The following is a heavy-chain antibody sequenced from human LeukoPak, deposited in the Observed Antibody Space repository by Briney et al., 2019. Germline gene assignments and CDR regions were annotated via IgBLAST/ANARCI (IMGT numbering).Heavy chain of an antibody. CDR3: ARGLYTTRHLNHFDY. Sequence: PGGSLRLSSAASGFTVSTKYMSWVRQAPGEGLEWVSTIYTSGDTYYAASVKGRFTISRDDSKNTLYLQVNSLRAEDTAVYYCARGLYTTRHLNHFDYWGQGTLVTVSS. D-gene: IGHD2-2*02. J-gene: IGHJ4*02. CDR2: IYTSGDT. V-gene: IGHV3-53*01. CDR1: GFTVSTKY.